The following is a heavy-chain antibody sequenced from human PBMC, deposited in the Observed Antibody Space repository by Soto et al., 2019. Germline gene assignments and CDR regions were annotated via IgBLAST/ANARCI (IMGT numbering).Heavy chain of an antibody. D-gene: IGHD4-17*01. CDR3: ARENTAYDAFDI. Sequence: VASVKASCKASGGTFRNYSLCWVRQAPGQGLEWMGRIIAILGITNYAQKLQGRVTMTTDTSTSTAYMELRSLRSDDTAVYYCARENTAYDAFDIWGQGTMVTVSS. J-gene: IGHJ3*02. CDR2: IIAILGIT. V-gene: IGHV1-69*04. CDR1: GGTFRNYS.